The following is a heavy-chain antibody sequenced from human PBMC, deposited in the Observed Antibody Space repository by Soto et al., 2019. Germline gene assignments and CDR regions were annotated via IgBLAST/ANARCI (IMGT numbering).Heavy chain of an antibody. CDR1: GYSFDTFG. CDR3: ARCYCSVGSCFTCWDFDL. D-gene: IGHD2-15*01. J-gene: IGHJ2*01. V-gene: IGHV1-18*01. CDR2: ISIEKGDT. Sequence: QVQVVQSGAEVKKPGASVKVACKASGYSFDTFGMSWVRQAPGQGLEWMGWISIEKGDTNSAQKFQDRVTMTTDTSTRTAYMELRSLTSDDTAVYYCARCYCSVGSCFTCWDFDLWGRGPLVTVS.